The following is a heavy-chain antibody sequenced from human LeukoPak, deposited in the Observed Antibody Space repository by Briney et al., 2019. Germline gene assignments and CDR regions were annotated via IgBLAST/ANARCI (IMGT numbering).Heavy chain of an antibody. CDR1: RFTLSSYE. Sequence: GGSLRLSCAASRFTLSSYEMNCVRQAPGKGLEWVSYISSGSTIYDADSVKGRFTISRDNAKNSLYLQMNSLRAEDTAVYYCARESIAVAGAPFDYWGQGTLVTVSS. CDR3: ARESIAVAGAPFDY. D-gene: IGHD6-19*01. J-gene: IGHJ4*02. V-gene: IGHV3-48*03. CDR2: ISSGSTI.